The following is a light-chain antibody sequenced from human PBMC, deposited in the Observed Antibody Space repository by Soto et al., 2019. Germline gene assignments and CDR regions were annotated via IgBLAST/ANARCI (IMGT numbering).Light chain of an antibody. Sequence: DIQMTQSQSSLSASVGDRVTITCRASQSISRYLNWYQQKPWKAPKLLTYAASTLQSGVPSRFSGSGSGTDFTLTISCLQSEDFATYYCQQYYSFPWTFGQGTMVDIK. CDR3: QQYYSFPWT. J-gene: IGKJ1*01. V-gene: IGKV1-39*01. CDR2: AAS. CDR1: QSISRY.